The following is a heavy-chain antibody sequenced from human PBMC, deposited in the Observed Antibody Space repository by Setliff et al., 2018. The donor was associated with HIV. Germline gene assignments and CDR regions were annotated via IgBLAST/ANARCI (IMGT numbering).Heavy chain of an antibody. CDR1: GFTVSSNY. CDR3: ARGTYYDILTGLDAFDI. V-gene: IGHV3-53*01. D-gene: IGHD3-9*01. J-gene: IGHJ3*02. Sequence: PGGSLRLSCAASGFTVSSNYMSWVRQAPGKGLEWVSVIYSGGSTYYADSVKGRFTISRDNSKNTLYLQMNSLRAEDTAVYYCARGTYYDILTGLDAFDIWGQGTMVTVTS. CDR2: IYSGGST.